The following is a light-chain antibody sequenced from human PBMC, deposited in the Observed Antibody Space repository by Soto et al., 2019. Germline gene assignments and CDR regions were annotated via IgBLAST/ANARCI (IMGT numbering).Light chain of an antibody. J-gene: IGKJ1*01. Sequence: IVMTQSPATLSVSPGDRATLSCRASQSAFSSLVGYQQKPGQAPRLLVYGADTRATGIPARVSGSGSGTEFTLTISSLQSEDFAVYYCQQYHNWPAFGQGTKVEIK. CDR3: QQYHNWPA. V-gene: IGKV3-15*01. CDR1: QSAFSS. CDR2: GAD.